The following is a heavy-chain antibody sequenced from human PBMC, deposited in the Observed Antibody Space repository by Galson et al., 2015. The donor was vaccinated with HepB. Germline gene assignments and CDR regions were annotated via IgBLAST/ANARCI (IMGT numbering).Heavy chain of an antibody. Sequence: SLRLSCAASGFTFSSYWVNWVRQAPGKGLEWVANIKQDGSEKYYVDSVKGRFIISRDNAKNSLYLQMNSLRAEDTAVYYCARGIGRSHWYFDLWGRGTLVTVSS. CDR3: ARGIGRSHWYFDL. CDR2: IKQDGSEK. D-gene: IGHD2-15*01. J-gene: IGHJ2*01. V-gene: IGHV3-7*03. CDR1: GFTFSSYW.